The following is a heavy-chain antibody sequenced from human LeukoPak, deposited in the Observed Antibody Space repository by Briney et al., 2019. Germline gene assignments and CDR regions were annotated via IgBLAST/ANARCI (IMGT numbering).Heavy chain of an antibody. D-gene: IGHD3-9*01. CDR1: GYTFTGYY. CDR3: ARDNPLRYFVP. Sequence: ASVKVSCKASGYTFTGYYMHWVRQAPGQGLEWMGRINPNSGGTNYAQKFQGRVTMTRDTSTSTVYMELSSLRSEDTAVYYCARDNPLRYFVPWGQGTLVTVSS. J-gene: IGHJ5*02. V-gene: IGHV1-2*06. CDR2: INPNSGGT.